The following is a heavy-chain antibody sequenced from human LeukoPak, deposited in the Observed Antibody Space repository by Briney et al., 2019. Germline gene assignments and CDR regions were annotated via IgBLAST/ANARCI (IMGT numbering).Heavy chain of an antibody. CDR1: GFIFSNYA. CDR2: ITGSGGST. CDR3: AKSRRYCSSTGCYTYYYFGMDV. V-gene: IGHV3-23*01. D-gene: IGHD2-2*02. J-gene: IGHJ6*02. Sequence: PGGSLRLSCAASGFIFSNYAMTWVRQAPGKGLEWVSAITGSGGSTYYADSVKGRFTISRDNSKNTLYLQMNSLRAEDTAVYYCAKSRRYCSSTGCYTYYYFGMDVWGQGTTVTVSS.